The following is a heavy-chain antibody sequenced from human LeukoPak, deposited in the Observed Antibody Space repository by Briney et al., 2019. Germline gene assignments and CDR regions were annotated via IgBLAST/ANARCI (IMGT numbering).Heavy chain of an antibody. J-gene: IGHJ5*02. CDR3: ARGGYYDFWSGYRSPNWFDP. CDR2: INHSGST. CDR1: GGSFSGYY. V-gene: IGHV4-34*01. Sequence: SETLSLTCAVYGGSFSGYYWSWVRQPPGKGLEWIGEINHSGSTNYNPSLKSRVTISVDTSKNQFSLKLSSVTAADTAVYYCARGGYYDFWSGYRSPNWFDPWGQGTLVTVSS. D-gene: IGHD3-3*01.